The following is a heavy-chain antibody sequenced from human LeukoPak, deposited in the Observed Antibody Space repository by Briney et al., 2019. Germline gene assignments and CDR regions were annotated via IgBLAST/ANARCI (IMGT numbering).Heavy chain of an antibody. CDR1: GFMLSSYG. CDR3: ARDPDF. J-gene: IGHJ4*02. Sequence: GGSLRLSCAASGFMLSSYGMNWVRQALGKGLEWVSYISSSSSTKYYADSVKGRFIISRDNAKNSLYLQMNSLRAEDTAVYFCARDPDFWGQGTLVTVSS. V-gene: IGHV3-48*01. CDR2: ISSSSSTK.